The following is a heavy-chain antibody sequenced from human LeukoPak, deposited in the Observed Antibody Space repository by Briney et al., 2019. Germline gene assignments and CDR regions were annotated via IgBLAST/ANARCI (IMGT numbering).Heavy chain of an antibody. Sequence: ASVKVSCKASGYTFTAQYMHWVRQAPGQGLEWMGWINPNNGDTKYAQSFLGRVPMTRDTSTSTVYMELSSLRSEDTAVYYCAREGVNSYGYDYWGQGTLVTVSS. V-gene: IGHV1-2*02. CDR1: GYTFTAQY. D-gene: IGHD5-18*01. CDR2: INPNNGDT. CDR3: AREGVNSYGYDY. J-gene: IGHJ4*02.